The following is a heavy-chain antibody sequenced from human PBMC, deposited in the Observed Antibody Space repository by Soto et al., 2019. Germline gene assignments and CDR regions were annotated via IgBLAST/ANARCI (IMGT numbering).Heavy chain of an antibody. Sequence: GASVKVSCKASGYTFTSYGISWVRQAPGQGLEWMGWISAYNGNTNYAQKLQGRVTMTTDTSTSTAYMELRSLRSDDTAVYYCARDQIVVVPAAHNWLDPWGQGPLVTVSS. CDR3: ARDQIVVVPAAHNWLDP. CDR2: ISAYNGNT. CDR1: GYTFTSYG. D-gene: IGHD2-2*01. V-gene: IGHV1-18*01. J-gene: IGHJ5*02.